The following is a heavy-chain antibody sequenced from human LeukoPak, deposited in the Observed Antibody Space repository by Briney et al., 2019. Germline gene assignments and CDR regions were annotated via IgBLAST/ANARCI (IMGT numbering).Heavy chain of an antibody. Sequence: PGGSLRLSCAASGFTVSSYGMHWVRQAPGKGLEWVAVISYDGSNKYYADSVKGRFTISRDNSKNTLYLQMNSLRAEDTAVYYCAKDGKYGRDVYYYYYMDVWGKGTTVTVSS. D-gene: IGHD5-24*01. CDR3: AKDGKYGRDVYYYYYMDV. CDR1: GFTVSSYG. V-gene: IGHV3-30*18. CDR2: ISYDGSNK. J-gene: IGHJ6*03.